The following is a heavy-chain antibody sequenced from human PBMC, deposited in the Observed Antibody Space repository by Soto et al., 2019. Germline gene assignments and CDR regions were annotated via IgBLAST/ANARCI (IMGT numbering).Heavy chain of an antibody. V-gene: IGHV1-69*13. D-gene: IGHD3-22*01. Sequence: SVKVSCKAFGGTFSSYAIGWVRQAPGQGLEWMGGIIPIFGTANYAQKFQGRVTITADESTSTAYMELSSLRSEDTAVYYCARENDSSGYYYDGYWGQGTLVTVSS. CDR3: ARENDSSGYYYDGY. CDR2: IIPIFGTA. J-gene: IGHJ4*02. CDR1: GGTFSSYA.